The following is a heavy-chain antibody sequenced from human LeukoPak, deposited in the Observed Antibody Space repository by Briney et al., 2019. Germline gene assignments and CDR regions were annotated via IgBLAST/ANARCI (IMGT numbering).Heavy chain of an antibody. CDR2: INSDGSTT. Sequence: GGSLRLSCVVSGFTFSDYWMHWVRHAPGKGLVWVSRINSDGSTTTYADSVKGRFTISRDNAKNTLHLQMNSLRAEDTAVYYCARDMEMATISGFDYWGQGTLVTVSS. CDR1: GFTFSDYW. V-gene: IGHV3-74*01. CDR3: ARDMEMATISGFDY. D-gene: IGHD5-24*01. J-gene: IGHJ4*02.